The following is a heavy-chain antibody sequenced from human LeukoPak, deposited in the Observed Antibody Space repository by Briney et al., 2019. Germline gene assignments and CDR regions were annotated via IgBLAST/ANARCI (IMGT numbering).Heavy chain of an antibody. D-gene: IGHD1-14*01. CDR1: SGSISNDY. J-gene: IGHJ4*02. Sequence: SETLSFTCTVSSGSISNDYWSWIRQPPGKGLEWVGYISYSGSTTYNPSLNSRVTISVDTSKNQFSLKLSSVTADDTAVYYCARDVGILNFDYWGQGTLVTVSS. V-gene: IGHV4-59*01. CDR2: ISYSGST. CDR3: ARDVGILNFDY.